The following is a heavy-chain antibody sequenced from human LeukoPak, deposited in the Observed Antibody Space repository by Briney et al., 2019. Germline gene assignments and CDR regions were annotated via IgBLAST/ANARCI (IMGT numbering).Heavy chain of an antibody. CDR3: AKAGDIVTTIPFDY. CDR2: ISSGGII. CDR1: GFTFSSYA. Sequence: GGSLRLSCAASGFTFSSYAMSWVRQAPGKGLEWVSGISSGGIIYYADSVRGRFTISRDNSKNTVYLQMNSLRAVDTAIYYCAKAGDIVTTIPFDYWGQGTLVTVSS. V-gene: IGHV3-23*01. J-gene: IGHJ4*02. D-gene: IGHD5-12*01.